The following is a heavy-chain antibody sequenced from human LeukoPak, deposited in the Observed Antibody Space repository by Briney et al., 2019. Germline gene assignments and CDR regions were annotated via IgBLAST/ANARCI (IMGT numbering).Heavy chain of an antibody. CDR1: GASLSSYF. J-gene: IGHJ4*02. D-gene: IGHD2-8*02. CDR2: IYYDGYP. CDR3: AGTELGYCTVTGCPLES. V-gene: IGHV4-59*01. Sequence: NPSETLSLTCTVSGASLSSYFWSWIRQPPGKGLEWVGYIYYDGYPNYSPSLRSRITISVEKYKSQFSLNLRSVTAADTALYFCAGTELGYCTVTGCPLESWGQGTLVTVSS.